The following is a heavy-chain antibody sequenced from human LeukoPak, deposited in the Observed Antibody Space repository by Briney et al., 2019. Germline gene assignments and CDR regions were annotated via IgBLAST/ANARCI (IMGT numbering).Heavy chain of an antibody. J-gene: IGHJ4*02. V-gene: IGHV1-2*02. CDR2: INPNSGGT. CDR1: GYTFTGYY. Sequence: ASVKVSCKASGYTFTGYYMHWVRQAPGQGLEWMGWINPNSGGTNYAQKFQGRVTMTRDTSISTAYMELSRLRSDDTAVYYCARVRDYGGIGEDYWGRGTLVTVSS. D-gene: IGHD3-16*01. CDR3: ARVRDYGGIGEDY.